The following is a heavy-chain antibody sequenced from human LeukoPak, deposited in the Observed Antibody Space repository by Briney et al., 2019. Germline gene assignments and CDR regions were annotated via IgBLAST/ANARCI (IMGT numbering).Heavy chain of an antibody. V-gene: IGHV1-69*13. CDR2: IIPIFGTA. J-gene: IGHJ4*02. CDR3: ARENSGWYDY. Sequence: GASVKVSCKASGGTFSSYAISWVRQAPGQGLEWMGGIIPIFGTANYAQKFQGRVTITADGSTSTAYMELSSLRSEDTAVYYCARENSGWYDYWGQGTLVTVSS. CDR1: GGTFSSYA. D-gene: IGHD6-19*01.